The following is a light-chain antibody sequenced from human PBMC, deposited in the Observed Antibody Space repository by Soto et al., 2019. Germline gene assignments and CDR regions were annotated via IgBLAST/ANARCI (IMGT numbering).Light chain of an antibody. CDR3: QTGGFT. J-gene: IGKJ3*01. V-gene: IGKV1-9*01. CDR1: QGISSY. CDR2: AAS. Sequence: IQLTQSPSSLSASVGDRVTITCRASQGISSYLAWYQQKPGKAPKLLIYAASTLQSGVPSRFSGSGSGTDFTLTIYSLQPKDFATYYCQTGGFTFGPGTKVDIK.